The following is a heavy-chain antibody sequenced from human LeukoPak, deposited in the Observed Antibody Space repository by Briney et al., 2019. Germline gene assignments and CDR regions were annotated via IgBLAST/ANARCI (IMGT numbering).Heavy chain of an antibody. CDR3: ARVYYYASGRLDS. V-gene: IGHV1-2*02. J-gene: IGHJ4*02. CDR2: FNPNSGGT. Sequence: GASVKVSCKASGYTFTGYYIHWVRQAPGQGLEWMGWFNPNSGGTNYAQKFQGRVTMTRDTSISTAYMELSRLRSDDTAVFYCARVYYYASGRLDSWGQGTLITVSS. CDR1: GYTFTGYY. D-gene: IGHD3-10*01.